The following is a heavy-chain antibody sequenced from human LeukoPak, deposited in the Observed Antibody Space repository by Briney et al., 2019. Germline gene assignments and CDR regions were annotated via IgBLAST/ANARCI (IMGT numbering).Heavy chain of an antibody. CDR1: GYSFATDW. CDR3: ARSSDYVFDY. V-gene: IGHV5-51*01. D-gene: IGHD4-17*01. Sequence: GESLKISCKASGYSFATDWIGWVRQMPGEGLEWMGVIYPGDSDTRYSPSFQGQVTISADMSISTASLQWSSLKASDTANYYCARSSDYVFDYWGQGTLVTVSS. J-gene: IGHJ4*02. CDR2: IYPGDSDT.